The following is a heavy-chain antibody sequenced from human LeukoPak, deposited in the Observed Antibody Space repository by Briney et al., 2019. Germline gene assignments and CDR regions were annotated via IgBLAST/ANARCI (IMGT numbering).Heavy chain of an antibody. CDR1: GFIFSGSW. V-gene: IGHV3-7*03. J-gene: IGHJ4*02. D-gene: IGHD2-15*01. CDR2: IKKDGSEK. CDR3: TTDTWYSAGH. Sequence: PGGSLRLSYTASGFIFSGSWMAWIRQAPGKGLEWVAIIKKDGSEKYYVDSMKGRFTISRDNAKNSLFLQMNSLRAEDTAIYYCTTDTWYSAGHWGQGTLVTVSS.